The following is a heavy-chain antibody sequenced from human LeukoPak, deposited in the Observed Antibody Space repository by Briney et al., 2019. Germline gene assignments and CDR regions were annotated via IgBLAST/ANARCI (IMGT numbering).Heavy chain of an antibody. CDR3: AREEMTTGPDY. D-gene: IGHD4-17*01. Sequence: PSETLSLTCTVSGGSISSSSHYWGWIRQPPGKGLEWIGSIYYSGSTYYIPSIKGRVTISVDTSKDQFSLKLSSVTAADTAVYYCAREEMTTGPDYWSQGTLVTVSS. CDR1: GGSISSSSHY. J-gene: IGHJ4*02. V-gene: IGHV4-39*07. CDR2: IYYSGST.